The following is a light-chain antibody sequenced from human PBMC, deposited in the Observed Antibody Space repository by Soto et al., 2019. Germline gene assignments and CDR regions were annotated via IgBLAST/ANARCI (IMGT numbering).Light chain of an antibody. CDR1: QSVSSRY. V-gene: IGKV3-20*01. CDR3: QQYGSSPPFT. Sequence: EIVLTQSPGTLSLSPGERATLSCRASQSVSSRYLAWYQQKPGQAPRLLMYGASNRATGIPDRFSGSGSGTDFTLTISRLEPEGFAVYFCQQYGSSPPFTFGQGTKVEIK. CDR2: GAS. J-gene: IGKJ2*01.